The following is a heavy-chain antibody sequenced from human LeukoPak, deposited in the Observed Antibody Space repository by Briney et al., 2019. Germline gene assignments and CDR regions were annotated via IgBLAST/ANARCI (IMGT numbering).Heavy chain of an antibody. CDR1: GFTFSSYW. V-gene: IGHV3-74*01. J-gene: IGHJ4*02. CDR2: ISKDGSST. D-gene: IGHD1-26*01. CDR3: ARDEVGVGATHDY. Sequence: GGSLRLSCAASGFTFSSYWMLWVRQAPGKGLVWVSRISKDGSSTYYADSVKGRFTISIDNAKNTLYLQMNSLRAEDTAVYYCARDEVGVGATHDYWGQGTLVTVSS.